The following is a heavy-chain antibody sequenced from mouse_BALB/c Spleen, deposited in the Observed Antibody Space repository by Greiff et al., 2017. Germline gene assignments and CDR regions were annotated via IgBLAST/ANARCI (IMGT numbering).Heavy chain of an antibody. CDR2: ISSGGGST. Sequence: EVQLQESGGGLVKPGGSLKLSCAASGFAFSSYDMSWVRQTPEKRLEWVAYISSGGGSTYYPDTVKGRFTISRDNAKNTLYLQMSSLKSEDTAMYYCARHVSTAPYFDYWGQGTTLTVSS. CDR1: GFAFSSYD. V-gene: IGHV5-12-1*01. D-gene: IGHD1-2*01. CDR3: ARHVSTAPYFDY. J-gene: IGHJ2*01.